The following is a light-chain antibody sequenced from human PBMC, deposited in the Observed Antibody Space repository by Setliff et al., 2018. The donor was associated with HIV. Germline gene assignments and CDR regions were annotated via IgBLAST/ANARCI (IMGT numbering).Light chain of an antibody. CDR2: EVN. Sequence: QSALTQPPSASGSPGQSVTISCTGTSSDAGSYNYVSWFQQHPGKAPKLIIYEVNKRPSGVPDRFSGSKSGNTASLTVSGLQAEDEADYYCISYAGSSSFVSEFGTGTKV. CDR1: SSDAGSYNY. CDR3: ISYAGSSSFVSE. V-gene: IGLV2-8*01. J-gene: IGLJ1*01.